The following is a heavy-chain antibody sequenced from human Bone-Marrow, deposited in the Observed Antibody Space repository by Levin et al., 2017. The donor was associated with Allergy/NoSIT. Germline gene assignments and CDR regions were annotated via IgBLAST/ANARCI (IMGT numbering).Heavy chain of an antibody. Sequence: GGSLRLSCKVSGSTLTELSMHWVRQAPGKGLEWMGGFDPEDGETIYAQKFQGRVTMTEDTSTDTAYMELSSLRSEDTAVYYCATGPPTFYSSSSGFYYYYGMDVWGQGTTVTVSS. CDR3: ATGPPTFYSSSSGFYYYYGMDV. CDR1: GSTLTELS. CDR2: FDPEDGET. J-gene: IGHJ6*02. V-gene: IGHV1-24*01. D-gene: IGHD6-6*01.